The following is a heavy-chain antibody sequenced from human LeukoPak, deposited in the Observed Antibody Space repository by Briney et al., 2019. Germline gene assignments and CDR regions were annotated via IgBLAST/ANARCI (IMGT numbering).Heavy chain of an antibody. CDR1: GFTFSSYA. CDR3: ARGGLWFGEWTGLDY. J-gene: IGHJ4*02. Sequence: GGSLRLSCAASGFTFSSYAMHWVRQAPGKGLEWVAIISYDGSNKYYADSVKGRFTISRDNAKNSLYLQMNSLRAEDTAVYYCARGGLWFGEWTGLDYWGQGTLVTVSS. D-gene: IGHD3-10*01. V-gene: IGHV3-30-3*01. CDR2: ISYDGSNK.